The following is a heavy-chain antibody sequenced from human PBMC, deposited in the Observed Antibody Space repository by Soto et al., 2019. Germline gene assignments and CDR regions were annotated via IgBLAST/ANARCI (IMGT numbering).Heavy chain of an antibody. CDR1: GGSFSGYY. CDR2: INHSGST. J-gene: IGHJ6*03. V-gene: IGHV4-34*01. D-gene: IGHD3-3*01. CDR3: AKSGYAYYYYYYMDV. Sequence: PSETLSLTCAVYGGSFSGYYWSWIRQPPGKGLEWIGEINHSGSTNYNPSLKSRVTISVDTSKNQFSLKLSSVTAADTAVYYCAKSGYAYYYYYYMDVWGKGTTVTVSS.